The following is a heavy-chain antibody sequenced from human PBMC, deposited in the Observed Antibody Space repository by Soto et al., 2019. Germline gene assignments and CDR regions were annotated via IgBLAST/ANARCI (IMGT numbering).Heavy chain of an antibody. CDR3: ARGRGTTVTQATFDY. CDR1: GGTFSSYA. Sequence: SVKVSCKASGGTFSSYAISWVRRAPGQGLEWMGGIIPIFGTANYAQKFQGRVTITADESTSTAYMELSSLRSEDTAVYYCARGRGTTVTQATFDYWGQGTLVTVSS. D-gene: IGHD4-17*01. CDR2: IIPIFGTA. J-gene: IGHJ4*02. V-gene: IGHV1-69*13.